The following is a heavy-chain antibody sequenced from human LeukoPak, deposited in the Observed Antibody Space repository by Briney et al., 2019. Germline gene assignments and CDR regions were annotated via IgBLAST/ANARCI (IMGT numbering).Heavy chain of an antibody. J-gene: IGHJ4*02. Sequence: PSETLSLTRTVSGGSIRCYYWSWIRQPAGKGLEWIGRIYTSGSTNYNPSLKSRVTMSVDTSKNQFSLKLSSVTAADTAVYYCARVNYYGSGSSLFDYWGQGTLVTVSS. D-gene: IGHD3-10*01. CDR2: IYTSGST. CDR1: GGSIRCYY. CDR3: ARVNYYGSGSSLFDY. V-gene: IGHV4-4*07.